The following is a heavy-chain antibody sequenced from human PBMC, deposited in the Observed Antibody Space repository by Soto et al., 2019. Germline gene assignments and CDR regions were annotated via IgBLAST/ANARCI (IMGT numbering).Heavy chain of an antibody. CDR1: GFTFSSYG. D-gene: IGHD3-22*01. J-gene: IGHJ6*02. Sequence: PGGSLRLSCAASGFTFSSYGMHWVRQAPGKGPERVAVISYDGSNKYYADSVKGRFTISRDNSKNTLYLQMNSLRAEDTAVYYCAKELITTMGRPYYYYYGMDVWGQGTTVTVSS. V-gene: IGHV3-30*18. CDR3: AKELITTMGRPYYYYYGMDV. CDR2: ISYDGSNK.